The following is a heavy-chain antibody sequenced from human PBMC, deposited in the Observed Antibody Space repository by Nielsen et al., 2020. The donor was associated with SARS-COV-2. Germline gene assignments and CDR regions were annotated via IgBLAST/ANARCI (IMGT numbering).Heavy chain of an antibody. CDR2: IYYSGST. CDR3: ARSDFWSGYGDY. D-gene: IGHD3-3*01. J-gene: IGHJ4*02. Sequence: SETLSLTCTVSGGSISSSSYYWGWIRQPPGKGLEWIGSIYYSGSTYYNPSLKSRVTISVDTSKNQFSLKLSSVTAADTAVYYCARSDFWSGYGDYWGQGTLVTVSS. V-gene: IGHV4-39*01. CDR1: GGSISSSSYY.